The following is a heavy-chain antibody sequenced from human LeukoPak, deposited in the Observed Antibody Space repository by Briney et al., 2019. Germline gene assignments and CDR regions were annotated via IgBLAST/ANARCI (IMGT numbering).Heavy chain of an antibody. V-gene: IGHV4-38-2*01. CDR2: LHHSGST. CDR1: GYSITSTYW. Sequence: SETLSLTCAVSGYSITSTYWWGWIRQTPGRGLEWIGSLHHSGSTSYSPSLKSRVTISVDTSKNQFSLRLSSVTAADTAVYYCARVGGDDSTGHYSVDYWGQGTLVTVSA. CDR3: ARVGGDDSTGHYSVDY. D-gene: IGHD3-22*01. J-gene: IGHJ4*02.